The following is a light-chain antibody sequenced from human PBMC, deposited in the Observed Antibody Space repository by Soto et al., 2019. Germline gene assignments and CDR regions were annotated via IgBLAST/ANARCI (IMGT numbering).Light chain of an antibody. J-gene: IGLJ1*01. CDR2: DVS. CDR3: QSYDSSLSGYV. V-gene: IGLV2-11*01. CDR1: SSDVGGYNY. Sequence: QSALTQPRSVSGSPGQSVTISCTGTSSDVGGYNYVSWYQQHPGKAPKLMIFDVSKRPSGVPDRFSASKSGNTASLTISGLQAEDEADYHCQSYDSSLSGYVFGTGTKLTVL.